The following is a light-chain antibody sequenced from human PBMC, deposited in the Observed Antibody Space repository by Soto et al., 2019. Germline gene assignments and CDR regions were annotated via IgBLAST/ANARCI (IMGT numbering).Light chain of an antibody. CDR1: QSISRY. Sequence: DIQMTQSPSSRSASVGDRVTITFRASQSISRYLNWYQQKPGKAPKLLIYDASNLETGVPSRFSGSGSGTDFTFTISSLQPEDIATYYCQQYDNLPLTFGGGTKVDIK. CDR3: QQYDNLPLT. J-gene: IGKJ4*01. V-gene: IGKV1-33*01. CDR2: DAS.